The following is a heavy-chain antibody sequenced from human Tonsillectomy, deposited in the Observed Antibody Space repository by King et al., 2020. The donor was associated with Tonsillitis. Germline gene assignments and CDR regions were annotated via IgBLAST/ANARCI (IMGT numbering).Heavy chain of an antibody. CDR3: AKPLHRHTAYPVAFDV. V-gene: IGHV4-39*01. Sequence: QLQESGPGLVKPSETLSLTCSVSGDSITSGNFNWDWIRQPPGKGLEWVGSTYLRGHSYAYPSLKSRVTVSVDTSKNQFFLKLTSVTAADTAVYFCAKPLHRHTAYPVAFDVWGQGILVTVSS. CDR2: TYLRGHS. J-gene: IGHJ3*01. CDR1: GDSITSGNFN.